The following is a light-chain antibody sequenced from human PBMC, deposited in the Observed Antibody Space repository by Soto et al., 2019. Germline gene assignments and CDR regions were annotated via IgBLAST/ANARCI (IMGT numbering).Light chain of an antibody. Sequence: QSALTQPASVSGSPGQSITISCTGTSSDVGGYNYVSWYQQHPGKAPKLMIYDVSNRPSGVSNRFSVSKSGNTASLTISGIQAEDEADYYCSSYTSSSTPVVFGGGTKVTVL. CDR1: SSDVGGYNY. J-gene: IGLJ2*01. CDR3: SSYTSSSTPVV. V-gene: IGLV2-14*01. CDR2: DVS.